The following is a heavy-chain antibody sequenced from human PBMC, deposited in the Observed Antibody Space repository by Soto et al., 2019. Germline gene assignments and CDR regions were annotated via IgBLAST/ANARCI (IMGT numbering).Heavy chain of an antibody. Sequence: GASVMVSCKASGYTFTAYYMHWVRQAPGQGLEWMGWINPNSGGTNYAQNFQGRVALTRDTSISTAYMEVSRLRSDDTAVYYCASGYSSSSTSILDFWGQGTTVTVYS. D-gene: IGHD6-6*01. CDR3: ASGYSSSSTSILDF. CDR1: GYTFTAYY. CDR2: INPNSGGT. V-gene: IGHV1-2*02. J-gene: IGHJ4*02.